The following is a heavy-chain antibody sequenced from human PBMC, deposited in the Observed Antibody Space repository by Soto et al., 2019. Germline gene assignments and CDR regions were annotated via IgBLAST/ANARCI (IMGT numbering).Heavy chain of an antibody. CDR3: ARGVGYAGVDY. D-gene: IGHD5-12*01. CDR1: GGSFSAYY. CDR2: INHSGST. Sequence: SETLSLTCAVYGGSFSAYYWSWIRQPPGKGLEWIGEINHSGSTNYNPSLKSRVTISVDRSKNQFSLKLSSVTAADTAVYYCARGVGYAGVDYWGQGPLVTVS. V-gene: IGHV4-34*01. J-gene: IGHJ4*02.